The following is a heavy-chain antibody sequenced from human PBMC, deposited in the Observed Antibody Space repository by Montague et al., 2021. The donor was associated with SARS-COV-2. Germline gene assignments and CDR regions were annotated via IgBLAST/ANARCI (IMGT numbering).Heavy chain of an antibody. D-gene: IGHD3-3*01. CDR1: GSSISSSSYY. V-gene: IGHV4-39*01. CDR2: IYYSGST. CDR3: ARHSGRDTIFGVVIIPDAFDI. Sequence: SETLSLTCTVSGSSISSSSYYWGWIRQPPGKGLEWIGSIYYSGSTYYNPSLKSRVTISVDTYKNQFSLKLSSVTAVDTAVYYCARHSGRDTIFGVVIIPDAFDIWGQGTMVTVSS. J-gene: IGHJ3*02.